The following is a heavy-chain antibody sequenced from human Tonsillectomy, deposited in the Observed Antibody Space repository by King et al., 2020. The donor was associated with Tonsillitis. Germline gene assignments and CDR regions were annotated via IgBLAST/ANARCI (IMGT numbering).Heavy chain of an antibody. CDR1: GFTFSDYF. Sequence: VQLVESGGGLVKPGGSLRLSCSASGFTFSDYFMSWIRQAPGKGLEWVSYISSGSSYTNYADSVKGRFTISRDNAKNSLYLQMNSLRAEDTAVYYCARDLLGVDYCYGMDVWGQGTTVTVSS. J-gene: IGHJ6*02. V-gene: IGHV3-11*05. CDR3: ARDLLGVDYCYGMDV. D-gene: IGHD3-10*01. CDR2: ISSGSSYT.